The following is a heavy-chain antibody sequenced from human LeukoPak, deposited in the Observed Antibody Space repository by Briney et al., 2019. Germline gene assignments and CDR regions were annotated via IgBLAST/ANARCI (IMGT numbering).Heavy chain of an antibody. CDR2: IAHHGNNK. CDR3: AKDGSWSCTD. Sequence: GGSLRLSCGASGFAFSSSAMYWVRQGPGKGLEWVAYIAHHGNNKYYADSVKGRFTISRDNSKGSLYLQMNSLRADDTAVYYCAKDGSWSCTDWGQGTLVRVSS. J-gene: IGHJ4*02. D-gene: IGHD2-8*02. V-gene: IGHV3-30*02. CDR1: GFAFSSSA.